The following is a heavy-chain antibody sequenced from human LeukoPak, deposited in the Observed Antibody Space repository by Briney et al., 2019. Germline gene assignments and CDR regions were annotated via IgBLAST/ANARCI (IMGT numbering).Heavy chain of an antibody. CDR2: IYPGDSDS. CDR3: ARQSVEIAFDI. V-gene: IGHV5-51*01. Sequence: ESLKISCKGSGYSFTSYWIAWVRQMPGKGLEWMGIIYPGDSDSRYSPSFQGQVTISVDKSISTAYLQWSSLKASDTAIYYCARQSVEIAFDIWGQGTVVTVSS. D-gene: IGHD5-24*01. J-gene: IGHJ3*02. CDR1: GYSFTSYW.